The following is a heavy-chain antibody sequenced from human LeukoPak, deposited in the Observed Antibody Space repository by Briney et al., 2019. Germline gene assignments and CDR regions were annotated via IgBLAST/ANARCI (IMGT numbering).Heavy chain of an antibody. D-gene: IGHD3-22*01. CDR1: GGPISSGSYY. J-gene: IGHJ4*02. V-gene: IGHV4-61*02. CDR3: AREKRPRSYYDSSGYYDY. CDR2: IYTSGST. Sequence: TSQTLSLTCTVSGGPISSGSYYWSWIRQPAGKGLEWIGRIYTSGSTNYNPSLKSRVTISVDTSKNQFSLKLSSVTAADTAVYYCAREKRPRSYYDSSGYYDYWGQGTLVTVSS.